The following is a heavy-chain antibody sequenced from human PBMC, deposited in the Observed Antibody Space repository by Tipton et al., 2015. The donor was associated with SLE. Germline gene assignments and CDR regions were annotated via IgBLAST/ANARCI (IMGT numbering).Heavy chain of an antibody. CDR1: GGSISSHY. D-gene: IGHD4-17*01. CDR3: ARRDYADDY. V-gene: IGHV4-59*11. CDR2: IYYSGST. J-gene: IGHJ4*02. Sequence: TLSLTCTVSGGSISSHYWSWIRQPPGKGLEWIGYIYYSGSTNYNPSLKSRVTISVDTSKNQFSLKLSSATAADTAVYYCARRDYADDYWGQGTLVTVSS.